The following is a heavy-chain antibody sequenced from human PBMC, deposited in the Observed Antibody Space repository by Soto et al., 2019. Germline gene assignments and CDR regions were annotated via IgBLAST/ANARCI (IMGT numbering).Heavy chain of an antibody. Sequence: GGSLRLSCAASGFTFSSYAMSWVRQAPGKGLEWVSGISATGGTTNYADNVRGRFTMSRDNPKNILFLQMNSLSAEDTAVYYCAKSGSMVRGIIKNYYYMDVWGKGTTVTVSS. CDR3: AKSGSMVRGIIKNYYYMDV. CDR1: GFTFSSYA. V-gene: IGHV3-23*01. D-gene: IGHD3-10*01. CDR2: ISATGGTT. J-gene: IGHJ6*03.